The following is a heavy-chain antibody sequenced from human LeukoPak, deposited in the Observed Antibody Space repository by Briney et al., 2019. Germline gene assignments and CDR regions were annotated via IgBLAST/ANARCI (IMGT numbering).Heavy chain of an antibody. V-gene: IGHV1-2*02. CDR3: ARGAQVRFDWLVYYFDY. CDR2: INPNSGGT. J-gene: IGHJ4*02. CDR1: GYTFTGYY. Sequence: ASVKVSCKASGYTFTGYYMHWVRQAPGQGLEWMGWINPNSGGTNYAQKFQGRVTMTRDTSISTAYMELSRLRSDDTAVYYCARGAQVRFDWLVYYFDYWGQGTLVTVSS. D-gene: IGHD3-9*01.